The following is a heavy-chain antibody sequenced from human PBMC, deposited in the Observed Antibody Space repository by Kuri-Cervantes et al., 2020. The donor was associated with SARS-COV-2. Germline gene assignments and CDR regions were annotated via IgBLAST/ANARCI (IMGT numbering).Heavy chain of an antibody. J-gene: IGHJ5*02. CDR3: ARGGYSGYEGWFDP. Sequence: SQTLSLTCAVSGGSISSGGYSWSWIRQPPGKGLEWIGYIYHSGSTYYNPSLKSRVTISVDRSKNQFSLKLSSVTAADTAVYYCARGGYSGYEGWFDPWGQGTLVTVSS. CDR2: IYHSGST. D-gene: IGHD5-12*01. V-gene: IGHV4-30-2*01. CDR1: GGSISSGGYS.